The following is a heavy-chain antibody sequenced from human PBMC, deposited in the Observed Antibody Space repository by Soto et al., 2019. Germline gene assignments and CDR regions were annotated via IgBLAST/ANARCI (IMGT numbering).Heavy chain of an antibody. J-gene: IGHJ3*02. V-gene: IGHV4-59*01. CDR3: ARDFRAAADAFDI. D-gene: IGHD6-25*01. Sequence: QVQLQESGPGLVKPSETLSLTCTVSGGSISSYYWSWIRQPPGKGLEWIGYIYYSGSTNYNPSLKSRVTISLDTSKNPFSLKLSSVTAADTAVYYWARDFRAAADAFDIWGQGTMVTVSS. CDR2: IYYSGST. CDR1: GGSISSYY.